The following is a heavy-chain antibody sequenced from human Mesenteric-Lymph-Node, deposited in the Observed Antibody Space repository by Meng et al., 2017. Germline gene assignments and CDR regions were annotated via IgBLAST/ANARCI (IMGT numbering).Heavy chain of an antibody. J-gene: IGHJ3*02. CDR2: IWYDGSNK. D-gene: IGHD6-19*01. CDR1: GFTFSSYG. CDR3: ARGIAVAGALAFDI. Sequence: GGSLRLSCAASGFTFSSYGMHWVRQAPGKGLEWVAVIWYDGSNKYYADSVKGRFTISRDNSKNTLYLQMNSLRAEDTAVYYCARGIAVAGALAFDIWGQGTMVTVSS. V-gene: IGHV3-33*01.